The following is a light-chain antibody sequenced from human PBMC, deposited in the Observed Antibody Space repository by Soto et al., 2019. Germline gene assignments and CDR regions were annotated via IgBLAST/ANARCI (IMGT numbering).Light chain of an antibody. CDR2: YDV. CDR1: KVGSKS. CDR3: QVWDGSTHLLV. J-gene: IGLJ7*01. Sequence: SYELTQPPSVSVAPGRTAIITCGGSKVGSKSVHWYQQKPGQAPVLVIYYDVDRPSGIPERFSGSNSGDTATLTIASVEAGDEADYYCQVWDGSTHLLVFGGGTQLTVL. V-gene: IGLV3-21*04.